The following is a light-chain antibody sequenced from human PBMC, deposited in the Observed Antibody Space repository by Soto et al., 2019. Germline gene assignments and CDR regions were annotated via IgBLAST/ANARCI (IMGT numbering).Light chain of an antibody. V-gene: IGKV1-8*01. Sequence: AIRMTQSPSSRSTSTVDRVTITCRASQGISSYLAWYQQKPGKAPKLLIYAASTLQSGVPSRFSGSGSGTDFTLTISCLQSEDFATYYCQQYYSYPRTFGQGTKVDIK. CDR1: QGISSY. J-gene: IGKJ1*01. CDR3: QQYYSYPRT. CDR2: AAS.